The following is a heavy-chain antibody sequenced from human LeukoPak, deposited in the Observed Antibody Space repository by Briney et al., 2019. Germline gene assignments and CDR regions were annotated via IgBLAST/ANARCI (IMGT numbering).Heavy chain of an antibody. CDR1: GFTFKKFA. D-gene: IGHD1-26*01. Sequence: GSLRLSCAASGFTFKKFAMAWVRQAPGKGLEWIGEINHGGSTNYNPSLKSRVTISVDTSKNQFSLKLSSVTAADTAVYYCASSTYSGSYFVSGFDYWGQGTLVTVSS. J-gene: IGHJ4*02. CDR2: INHGGST. CDR3: ASSTYSGSYFVSGFDY. V-gene: IGHV4-34*01.